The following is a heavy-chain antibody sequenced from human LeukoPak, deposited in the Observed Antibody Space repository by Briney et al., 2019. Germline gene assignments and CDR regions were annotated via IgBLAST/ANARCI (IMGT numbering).Heavy chain of an antibody. D-gene: IGHD3-9*01. Sequence: ASVKVSCKASGYTFTSYYMHWVRPAPGQGLGWMGIINPSGGSTSYAQKFQGRVTMTRDTSTSTVYMELSSLRSEDTAVYYCARVKYYDILTGYSQAYYFDYWGQGTLVTVSS. CDR2: INPSGGST. CDR1: GYTFTSYY. CDR3: ARVKYYDILTGYSQAYYFDY. V-gene: IGHV1-46*01. J-gene: IGHJ4*02.